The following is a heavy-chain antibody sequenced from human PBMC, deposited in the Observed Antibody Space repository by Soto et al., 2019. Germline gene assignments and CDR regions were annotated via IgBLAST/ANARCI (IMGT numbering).Heavy chain of an antibody. CDR2: IIPIFGTA. Sequence: ASVKVSCKASGGTFSSYAISWVRQAPGQGLEWMGGIIPIFGTANYAQKFQGRVTITADESTSTAYMELSSLRSEDTAVYYCARGTDDSSGYYYYYFDYWGQGTLVTVSS. V-gene: IGHV1-69*13. CDR3: ARGTDDSSGYYYYYFDY. J-gene: IGHJ4*02. D-gene: IGHD3-22*01. CDR1: GGTFSSYA.